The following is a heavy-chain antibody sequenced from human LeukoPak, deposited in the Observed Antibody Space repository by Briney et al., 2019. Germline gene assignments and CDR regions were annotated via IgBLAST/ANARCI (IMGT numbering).Heavy chain of an antibody. V-gene: IGHV1-2*02. Sequence: GASVKVSCKASGYTFTGYYMHWVRQAPGQGLEWMGWINPNSGGTNYAQKFQGRVTMTRDTSISTAYMELTWLKSDDAAVYYCAREGSLIRGLVIDYWGQGTLLTVSS. J-gene: IGHJ4*02. CDR3: AREGSLIRGLVIDY. D-gene: IGHD3-10*01. CDR2: INPNSGGT. CDR1: GYTFTGYY.